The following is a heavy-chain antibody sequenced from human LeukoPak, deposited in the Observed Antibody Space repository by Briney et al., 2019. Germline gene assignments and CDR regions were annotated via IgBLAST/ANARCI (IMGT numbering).Heavy chain of an antibody. V-gene: IGHV5-51*01. D-gene: IGHD3-22*01. CDR1: GSIFTSCW. Sequence: GESLQISCEGSGSIFTSCWIGWGRQVPGKGLEWMGIIYPGDSDTRYSPSIQGQVTISADKSISTAYLQWSSLKASDTAMYYCARRGRGYYYDSSGYYYVDYWGQGTLVTVSS. J-gene: IGHJ4*02. CDR3: ARRGRGYYYDSSGYYYVDY. CDR2: IYPGDSDT.